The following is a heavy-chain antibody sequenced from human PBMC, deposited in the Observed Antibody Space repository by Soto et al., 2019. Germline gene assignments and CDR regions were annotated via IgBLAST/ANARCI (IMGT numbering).Heavy chain of an antibody. D-gene: IGHD2-2*02. Sequence: ASVKVSCKASGYTFTSYGISWVRQAPGQGLEWMGRISAYNGKTNYAQKLQGRVTMTTDTSTRTAYMELRSLRSDDTAVYYCARQHVVLPPAIPEFDHWGQGTLVTVSS. J-gene: IGHJ5*02. CDR2: ISAYNGKT. CDR3: ARQHVVLPPAIPEFDH. V-gene: IGHV1-18*04. CDR1: GYTFTSYG.